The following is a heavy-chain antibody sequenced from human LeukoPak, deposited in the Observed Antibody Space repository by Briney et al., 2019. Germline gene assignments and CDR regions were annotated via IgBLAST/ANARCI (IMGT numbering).Heavy chain of an antibody. Sequence: GGSLRLSCAASGFTFSSYEMNWVRQAPGKGLEWVSYISSSGSTIYYADSVKGRFTISRDNAKNSLYLQMNSLRAEDTAVYYRARECCSSTSCYTPCDAFDIWGQGTMVTVSS. V-gene: IGHV3-48*03. D-gene: IGHD2-2*02. J-gene: IGHJ3*02. CDR1: GFTFSSYE. CDR2: ISSSGSTI. CDR3: ARECCSSTSCYTPCDAFDI.